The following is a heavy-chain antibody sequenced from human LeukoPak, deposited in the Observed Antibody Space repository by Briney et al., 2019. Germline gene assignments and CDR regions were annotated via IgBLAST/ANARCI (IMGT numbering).Heavy chain of an antibody. CDR2: ISAYNGNT. CDR1: GYTFTSYG. V-gene: IGHV1-18*01. CDR3: ASHGGGSYCGGDCYFYFDY. D-gene: IGHD2-21*02. Sequence: ASVKVSCKASGYTFTSYGISWVRQAPGQGLEWMGWISAYNGNTNYAQKFQGRVTITADESTSTAYMELSSLGSEDTAVYYCASHGGGSYCGGDCYFYFDYWGQGTLVTVSS. J-gene: IGHJ4*02.